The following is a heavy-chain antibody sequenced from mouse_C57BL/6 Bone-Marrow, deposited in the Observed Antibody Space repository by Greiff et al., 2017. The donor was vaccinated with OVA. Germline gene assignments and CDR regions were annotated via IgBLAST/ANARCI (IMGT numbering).Heavy chain of an antibody. D-gene: IGHD4-1*01. CDR3: ARDRGWDESYWYFDV. CDR2: ISYDGST. CDR1: GYSITSGYY. Sequence: EVQLQESGPGLVKPSQSLSLTCSVTGYSITSGYYWNWIRQFPGNKLECMGYISYDGSTNYNPSLKNRISFTRESSKNQFFLKLNSVTTEDTATYYCARDRGWDESYWYFDVWGTGTTVTVAS. V-gene: IGHV3-6*01. J-gene: IGHJ1*03.